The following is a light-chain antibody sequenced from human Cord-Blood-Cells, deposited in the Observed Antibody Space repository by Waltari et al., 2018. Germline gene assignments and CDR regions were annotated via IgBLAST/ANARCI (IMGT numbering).Light chain of an antibody. CDR3: SSYTSSSTVV. CDR1: SSDVGGSNY. CDR2: DFS. J-gene: IGLJ2*01. Sequence: QSALTQPASVSGSPGQSITISCTGTSSDVGGSNYVSWYQQHPGKAPKLRIYDFSNRPSGVSNRFSGSKSGNTASLTISGLQAEDEADYYCSSYTSSSTVVFGGGTKLTVL. V-gene: IGLV2-14*01.